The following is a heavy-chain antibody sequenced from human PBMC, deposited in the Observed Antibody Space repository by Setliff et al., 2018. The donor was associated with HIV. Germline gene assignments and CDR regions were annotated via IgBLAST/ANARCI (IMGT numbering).Heavy chain of an antibody. CDR3: VSAAAAGRHYYYYFGFDF. V-gene: IGHV4-4*09. J-gene: IGHJ6*02. CDR2: IYTGGRT. CDR1: GGSISSYS. D-gene: IGHD6-13*01. Sequence: SETLSLTCTVSGGSISSYSWTWIRQPPGKGLEWIGYIYTGGRTNYTPSLKSRVTISVDTSKNQFSLKLRSVTAADTAGYYCVSAAAAGRHYYYYFGFDFWGQGTTVTVSS.